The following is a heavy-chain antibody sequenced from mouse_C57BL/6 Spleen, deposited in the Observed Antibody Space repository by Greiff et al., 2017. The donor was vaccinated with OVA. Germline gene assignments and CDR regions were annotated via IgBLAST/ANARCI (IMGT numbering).Heavy chain of an antibody. D-gene: IGHD4-1*01. J-gene: IGHJ4*01. V-gene: IGHV3-6*01. Sequence: EVQLVESGPGLVKPSQSLSLTCSVTGYSITSGYYWNWIRQFPGNKLEWMGYISYDGSNNYNPSLKNRISITRDTSKNQFFLKLNSVTTEDTATYYCARELGPYAMDYWGQGTSVTVSS. CDR2: ISYDGSN. CDR3: ARELGPYAMDY. CDR1: GYSITSGYY.